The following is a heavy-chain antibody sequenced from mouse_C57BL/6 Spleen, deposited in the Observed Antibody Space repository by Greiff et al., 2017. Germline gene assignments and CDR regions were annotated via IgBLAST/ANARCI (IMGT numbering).Heavy chain of an antibody. V-gene: IGHV1-15*01. CDR1: GYTFTDYE. Sequence: QVQLQQSGAELVRPGASVTLSCKASGYTFTDYEMHWVKQTPVHGLEWIGAIDPETGGTASNQKFKGKAILTADKSSSTAYMELRSLTSEDSAVYYCTRWQIHYGNYGYFDVWGTGTTVTVSS. D-gene: IGHD2-1*01. CDR2: IDPETGGT. CDR3: TRWQIHYGNYGYFDV. J-gene: IGHJ1*03.